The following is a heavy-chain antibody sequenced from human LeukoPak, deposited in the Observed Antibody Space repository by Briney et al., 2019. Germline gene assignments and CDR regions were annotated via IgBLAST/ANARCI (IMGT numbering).Heavy chain of an antibody. CDR2: INQDGSEK. D-gene: IGHD2-15*01. CDR3: ASLGYCSGGSCLYGMDV. Sequence: PGGSLRLSCAASGFTFSRYWMSWVRQAPGKGVERVANINQDGSEKYYVDSVKGRFTISRDNAKNSLYLQMNSLRAEDTAVFYCASLGYCSGGSCLYGMDVWGQGTTVIVSS. J-gene: IGHJ6*02. CDR1: GFTFSRYW. V-gene: IGHV3-7*01.